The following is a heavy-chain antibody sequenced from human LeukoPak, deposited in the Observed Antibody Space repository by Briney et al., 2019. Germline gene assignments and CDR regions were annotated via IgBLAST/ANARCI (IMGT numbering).Heavy chain of an antibody. D-gene: IGHD1-26*01. J-gene: IGHJ4*02. CDR3: ARDRSFYSGSYWTAFDY. CDR2: ISSSSNYI. CDR1: GFTFSSYS. V-gene: IGHV3-21*01. Sequence: PGGSLRLSCAASGFTFSSYSMNWVRQAPGKGLEWVSSISSSSNYIYYADSVKGRFTISRDNAKNSLYLQMNSLRAEDTAVYYCARDRSFYSGSYWTAFDYWGQGTLVTVSS.